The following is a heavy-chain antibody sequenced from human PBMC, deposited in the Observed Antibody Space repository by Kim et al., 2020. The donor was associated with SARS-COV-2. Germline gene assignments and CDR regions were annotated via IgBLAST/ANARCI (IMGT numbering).Heavy chain of an antibody. D-gene: IGHD6-13*01. J-gene: IGHJ5*02. Sequence: SETLSLTCTVSGGSISSYYWSWIRQPPGKGLEWIGYIYYSGSTNYNPSLKSRVTISVDTSKNQFSLKLSSVTAADTAVYYCARGEAGYSSSWYRINWFDPWGQGTLVTVSS. V-gene: IGHV4-59*01. CDR1: GGSISSYY. CDR2: IYYSGST. CDR3: ARGEAGYSSSWYRINWFDP.